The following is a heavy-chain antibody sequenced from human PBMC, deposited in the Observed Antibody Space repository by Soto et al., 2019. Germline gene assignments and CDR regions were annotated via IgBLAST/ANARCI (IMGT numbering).Heavy chain of an antibody. CDR3: ATRITVFGLLIPPFDP. CDR2: IYYSGST. J-gene: IGHJ5*02. V-gene: IGHV4-30-4*02. D-gene: IGHD3-3*01. Sequence: SETLSLTCTVSGGSISSGDYYWRWIRQPPGKGLEWIGYIYYSGSTYYNPSLKSRVTMSVDTSKNQFSLRLSSVTAADTAIYYCATRITVFGLLIPPFDPWGKGTQVTVSS. CDR1: GGSISSGDYY.